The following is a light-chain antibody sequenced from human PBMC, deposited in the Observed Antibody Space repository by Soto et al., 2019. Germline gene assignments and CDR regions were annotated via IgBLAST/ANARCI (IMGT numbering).Light chain of an antibody. V-gene: IGKV3-20*01. Sequence: EIVLTQSPGTLSLSPGERATLSCRASPSVSSSYLAWYQQKPGQAPRPLIYGASTRATGIPDRFSGGGTGTDFTLTISRLDREDFAVYYCQYYGSSPWTFGQGTKVDIK. CDR3: QYYGSSPWT. CDR2: GAS. CDR1: PSVSSSY. J-gene: IGKJ1*01.